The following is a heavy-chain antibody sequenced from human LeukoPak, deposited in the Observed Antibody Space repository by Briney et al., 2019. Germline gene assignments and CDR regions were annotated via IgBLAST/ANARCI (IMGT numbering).Heavy chain of an antibody. CDR3: AKPRYSSSRGYYFDY. Sequence: PGGSLRLSCAASGFTVSSNYMSWVRQAPGKGLEWVSVIYSGGSTYYADSVKGRFTISRDNSKNTLYLQMNSLRAEDTAVYYCAKPRYSSSRGYYFDYWGQGTLVTVSS. CDR1: GFTVSSNY. J-gene: IGHJ4*02. V-gene: IGHV3-53*01. D-gene: IGHD6-13*01. CDR2: IYSGGST.